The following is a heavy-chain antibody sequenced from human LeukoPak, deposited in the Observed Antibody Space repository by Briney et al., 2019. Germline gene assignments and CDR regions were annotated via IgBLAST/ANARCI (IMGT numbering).Heavy chain of an antibody. CDR3: ARRDVVVVAAYFDY. CDR1: GGSISSSSYH. J-gene: IGHJ4*02. Sequence: PSETLSLTCTVSGGSISSSSYHWGWIRQPPGKGLEWIGSIYYSGSTYYNPSLKSRVTISVDTSKNQFSLKLSSVTAADTAVYYCARRDVVVVAAYFDYWGQGTLVTVSS. CDR2: IYYSGST. V-gene: IGHV4-39*01. D-gene: IGHD2-15*01.